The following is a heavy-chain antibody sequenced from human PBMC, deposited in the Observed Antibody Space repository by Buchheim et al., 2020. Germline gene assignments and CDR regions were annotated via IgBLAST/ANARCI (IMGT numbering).Heavy chain of an antibody. CDR1: GFTFSSYS. CDR2: ISSSSRPI. Sequence: EVQLVESGGGLVQPGGSLRLSCAASGFTFSSYSMNWVRQAPGKGLEWVSYISSSSRPIYYADSVKGRFTISRDNAKNSLYLQMNSLRAEDTAVYYCARDSGTTPNYYYYYGMDVWGQGTT. CDR3: ARDSGTTPNYYYYYGMDV. J-gene: IGHJ6*02. V-gene: IGHV3-48*04. D-gene: IGHD1-7*01.